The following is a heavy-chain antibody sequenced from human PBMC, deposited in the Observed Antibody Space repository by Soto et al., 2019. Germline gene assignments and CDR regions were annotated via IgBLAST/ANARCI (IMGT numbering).Heavy chain of an antibody. CDR2: VNHSGST. CDR3: ARDRNRYVGRGSYTD. V-gene: IGHV4-34*01. CDR1: GGSFSGYY. Sequence: QVQLQQWGAGLLKPSETLSLTCAVYGGSFSGYYWSWIRQPPGKGLEWIGEVNHSGSTNYNPSLKSRVTISVDTSKNQFSLKRNYVTAADTAVYFCARDRNRYVGRGSYTDWGQGTLVTVSS. J-gene: IGHJ4*02. D-gene: IGHD1-26*01.